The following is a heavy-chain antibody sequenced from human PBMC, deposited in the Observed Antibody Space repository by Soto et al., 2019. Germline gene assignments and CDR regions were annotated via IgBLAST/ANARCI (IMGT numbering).Heavy chain of an antibody. CDR2: INPNSGGT. Sequence: ASVKVSCKASGYTFTGYYMHWVRQAPGQGLEWMGWINPNSGGTNYAQKFQGRFTISRDNAKNSLYLQMNSLRADDTAVYYCARDAPSNYFDYWGQGTLVTVSS. V-gene: IGHV1-2*02. CDR1: GYTFTGYY. J-gene: IGHJ4*02. CDR3: ARDAPSNYFDY.